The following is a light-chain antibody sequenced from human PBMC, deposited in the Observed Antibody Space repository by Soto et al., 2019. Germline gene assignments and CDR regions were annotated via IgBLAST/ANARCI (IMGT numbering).Light chain of an antibody. CDR1: SSDVGAYNY. Sequence: QSALAQPASVSGSPGQSITIACTGTSSDVGAYNYVSWYQQHPGKAPKLMIYEVRGRPSGVSNRFSGSKSGNTASLTISGLQAEDEGEYFGSSYGSTSARYVFGTRTKLTVL. CDR2: EVR. V-gene: IGLV2-14*01. CDR3: SSYGSTSARYV. J-gene: IGLJ1*01.